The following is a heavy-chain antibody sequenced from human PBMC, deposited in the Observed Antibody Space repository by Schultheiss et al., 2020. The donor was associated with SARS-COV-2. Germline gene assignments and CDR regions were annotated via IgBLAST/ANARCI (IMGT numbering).Heavy chain of an antibody. CDR3: ARHYYGSGSYPKGNWFDP. Sequence: SQTLSLTCTVYGGSFSDYYWGWIRQPPGKGLEWIGSIYYSGSTYYNPSLRSRVTISVDTSKNQFSLKLNSVTAADKGVYYCARHYYGSGSYPKGNWFDPWGQGTLVTVSS. V-gene: IGHV4-39*01. J-gene: IGHJ5*02. D-gene: IGHD3-10*01. CDR1: GGSFSDYY. CDR2: IYYSGST.